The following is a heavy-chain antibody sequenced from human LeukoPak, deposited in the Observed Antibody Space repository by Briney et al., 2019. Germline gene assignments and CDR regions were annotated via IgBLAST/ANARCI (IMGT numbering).Heavy chain of an antibody. J-gene: IGHJ3*02. D-gene: IGHD3-9*01. CDR3: ASGPREGLRYFGAFDI. CDR1: GGSISSGGYY. CDR2: IYYSGST. V-gene: IGHV4-31*03. Sequence: SQTLSLTCTVSGGSISSGGYYWSWIRQHPGKGLEWIGYIYYSGSTYYNPSLKSRVTISVDTSKNQFSLKLSSVTAADTAVYYCASGPREGLRYFGAFDIWGQGTMVTVSS.